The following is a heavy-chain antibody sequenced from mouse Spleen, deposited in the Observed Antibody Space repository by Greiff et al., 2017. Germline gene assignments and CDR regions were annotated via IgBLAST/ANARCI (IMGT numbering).Heavy chain of an antibody. CDR1: GYTFTDYE. CDR3: TRGTWGFDY. Sequence: VQLQQSGAELVRPGASVTLSCKASGYTFTDYEMHWVKQTPVHGLEWIGAIDPETGGTAYNQKFKGKAILTADKSSSTAYMELRSLTSEDSAVYYCTRGTWGFDYWGQGTTLTVSS. J-gene: IGHJ2*01. CDR2: IDPETGGT. V-gene: IGHV1-15*01.